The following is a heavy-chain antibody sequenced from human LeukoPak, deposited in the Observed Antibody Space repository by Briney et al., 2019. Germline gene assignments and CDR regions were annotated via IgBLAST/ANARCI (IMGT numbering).Heavy chain of an antibody. J-gene: IGHJ4*02. CDR2: ISGSSSNT. Sequence: PGGSLRLSCAASGFTFSDYYMTWIRQAPGKGLEWLSYISGSSSNTNYADSVQGRFTIPRDNDKNSLYLQMNSLRAEDTAVYYCARVNPISSGFYAYWGQGTLVTVSS. V-gene: IGHV3-11*06. CDR3: ARVNPISSGFYAY. D-gene: IGHD3-22*01. CDR1: GFTFSDYY.